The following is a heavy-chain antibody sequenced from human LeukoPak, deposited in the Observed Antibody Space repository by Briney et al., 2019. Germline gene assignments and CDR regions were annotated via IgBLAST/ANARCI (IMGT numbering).Heavy chain of an antibody. CDR3: ARGPASGSTFAWFDP. Sequence: SETLSLTCAVSGYSISSGYYWGWIRQPPGKGLEWIGEINHSGSTKYNPSLKSRVTISVDMSKNQFSLEFSSVTAADMAVYYFARGPASGSTFAWFDPWGQGTLVTVSS. J-gene: IGHJ5*02. CDR2: INHSGST. CDR1: GYSISSGYY. D-gene: IGHD3-10*01. V-gene: IGHV4-38-2*01.